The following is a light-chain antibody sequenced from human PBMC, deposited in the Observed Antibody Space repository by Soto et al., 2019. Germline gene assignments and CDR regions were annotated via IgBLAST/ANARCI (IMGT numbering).Light chain of an antibody. Sequence: AIQMTQPPSSLSASVGDILTITCRASQDIGTELGWYQQKPGKAPRLLIYGSSILQSGVPSRFSGSGSGTDFTLTISSLQPEDFATYYCLQDSKYPRTFGQGTKVEI. CDR3: LQDSKYPRT. CDR2: GSS. J-gene: IGKJ1*01. CDR1: QDIGTE. V-gene: IGKV1-6*01.